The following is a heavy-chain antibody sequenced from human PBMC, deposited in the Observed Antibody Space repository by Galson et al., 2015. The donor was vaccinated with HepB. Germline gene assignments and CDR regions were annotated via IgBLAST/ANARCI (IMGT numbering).Heavy chain of an antibody. CDR2: IYYSGST. J-gene: IGHJ6*02. D-gene: IGHD6-13*01. Sequence: LFLPSSVAGGSISSYYSSWILQPPAKGLEWIGYIYYSGSTNYNSSLKSRVTITVDTYKNQYSLKLSSVTAADTAVYYCARGPPYSSSWSSNFYYYYYGMDVWGQGTTVTVSS. V-gene: IGHV4-59*08. CDR3: ARGPPYSSSWSSNFYYYYYGMDV. CDR1: GGSISSYY.